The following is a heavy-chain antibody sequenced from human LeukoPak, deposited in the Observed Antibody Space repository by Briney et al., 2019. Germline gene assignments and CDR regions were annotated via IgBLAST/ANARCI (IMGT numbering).Heavy chain of an antibody. CDR3: ARDAQTFYDFWSGYYTGLGLEFKDNWFDP. Sequence: GASVKVSCKASGYTFTSYGISWVRQAPGQGLEWMGWISAYNGNTNYAQKLQGRVTMTTDTSTSTAYMELSSLRSEDTAVYYCARDAQTFYDFWSGYYTGLGLEFKDNWFDPWGQGTLVTVSS. D-gene: IGHD3-3*01. V-gene: IGHV1-18*01. CDR2: ISAYNGNT. CDR1: GYTFTSYG. J-gene: IGHJ5*02.